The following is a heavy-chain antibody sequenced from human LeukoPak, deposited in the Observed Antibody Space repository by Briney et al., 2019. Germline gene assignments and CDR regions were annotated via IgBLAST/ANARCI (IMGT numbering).Heavy chain of an antibody. D-gene: IGHD3-3*01. V-gene: IGHV1-46*01. CDR1: GGTFSSYA. J-gene: IGHJ4*02. Sequence: ASVKVSCKASGGTFSSYAISWVRQAPGQGLEWMGIINPSGGSTSYAQKFQGRVTMTRDTSTSTVYMELSSLRSEDTAVYYCARGPLGFVANRGGFDYWGQGTLVTVSS. CDR3: ARGPLGFVANRGGFDY. CDR2: INPSGGST.